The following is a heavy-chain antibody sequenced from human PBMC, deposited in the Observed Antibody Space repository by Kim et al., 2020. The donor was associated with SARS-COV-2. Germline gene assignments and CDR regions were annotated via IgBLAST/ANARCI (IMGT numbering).Heavy chain of an antibody. CDR3: ARGLYFDWSIDY. J-gene: IGHJ4*02. V-gene: IGHV6-1*01. CDR2: TYYRSKWYN. Sequence: SQTLSLTCGISGDSVSNNRSAWNWIRQSPSRGLEWLGRTYYRSKWYNDYAVSVKSRITINPDTSKNQFSLQLNSVTPDDTAVYYCARGLYFDWSIDYWGQGTLVTVSS. D-gene: IGHD3-9*01. CDR1: GDSVSNNRSA.